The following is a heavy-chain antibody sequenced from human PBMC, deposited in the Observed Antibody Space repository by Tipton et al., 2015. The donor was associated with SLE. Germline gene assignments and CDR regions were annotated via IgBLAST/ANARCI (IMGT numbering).Heavy chain of an antibody. CDR1: GGSFSGYY. D-gene: IGHD2-15*01. CDR2: INHSGST. V-gene: IGHV4-34*01. Sequence: TLSLTCAVYGGSFSGYYWSWIRQPPGKGLEWIGEINHSGSTNYNPSLKSRVTISVDTSKNQFSLNLSSVTAADTAVYYCATLRGILSSCVDCWGRGTVVTVS. J-gene: IGHJ4*02. CDR3: ATLRGILSSCVDC.